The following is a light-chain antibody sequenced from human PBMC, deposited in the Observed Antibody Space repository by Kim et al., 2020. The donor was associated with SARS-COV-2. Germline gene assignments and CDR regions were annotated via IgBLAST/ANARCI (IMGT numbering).Light chain of an antibody. Sequence: DIQMTQSPSTLSAFIGDRVTITCRASQSIGNRLAWYQQKPGGAPKLLIYMASKLQTGVPSRYSGRRSGAEFTLTISSLQPDDVATFYCQQYDTYYNFGQGTNWRS. CDR3: QQYDTYYN. V-gene: IGKV1-5*03. J-gene: IGKJ2*01. CDR1: QSIGNR. CDR2: MAS.